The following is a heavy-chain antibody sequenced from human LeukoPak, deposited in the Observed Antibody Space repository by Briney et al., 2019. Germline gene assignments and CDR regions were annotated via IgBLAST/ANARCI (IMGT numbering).Heavy chain of an antibody. CDR3: ARPLHCSSTTCYDWFDP. Sequence: KTSETLSLTCTVSGGSITDCYWSWIRHSSGKGLEWIGYMYYSGSAYYSPSLKTRVTISVDTSKNQFSLKLSSVTAADTAIYYCARPLHCSSTTCYDWFDPWGQGTLVTVSS. CDR1: GGSITDCY. CDR2: MYYSGSA. V-gene: IGHV4-59*12. D-gene: IGHD2-2*01. J-gene: IGHJ5*02.